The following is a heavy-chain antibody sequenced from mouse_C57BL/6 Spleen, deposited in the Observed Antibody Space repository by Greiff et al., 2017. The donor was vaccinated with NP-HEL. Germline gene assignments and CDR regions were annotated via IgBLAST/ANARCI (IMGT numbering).Heavy chain of an antibody. J-gene: IGHJ3*01. Sequence: EVKLVESGGGLVKPGGSLKLSCAASGFTFSSYAMSWVRQTPEKRLEWVATISDGGSYTYYPDNVKGRFTISRDNAKNNLYLQMSHLKSEDTAMYYCARDTPINPFAYWGQGTLVTVSA. CDR3: ARDTPINPFAY. V-gene: IGHV5-4*01. CDR1: GFTFSSYA. D-gene: IGHD2-4*01. CDR2: ISDGGSYT.